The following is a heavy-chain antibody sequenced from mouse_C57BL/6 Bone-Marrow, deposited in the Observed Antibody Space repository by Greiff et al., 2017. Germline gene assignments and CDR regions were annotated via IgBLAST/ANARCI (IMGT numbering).Heavy chain of an antibody. CDR3: ARSHYYYYAMDY. CDR1: GYTFTDYY. J-gene: IGHJ4*01. D-gene: IGHD1-1*01. Sequence: EVQLQQSGPVLVKPGASVKMSCKASGYTFTDYYMNWVKQSHGKSLEWIGVINPYNGGTSYNQKFKGKATLTVDKSSSTAYMELNSLTSEDSAVYYCARSHYYYYAMDYWGQGTSVTVSS. CDR2: INPYNGGT. V-gene: IGHV1-19*01.